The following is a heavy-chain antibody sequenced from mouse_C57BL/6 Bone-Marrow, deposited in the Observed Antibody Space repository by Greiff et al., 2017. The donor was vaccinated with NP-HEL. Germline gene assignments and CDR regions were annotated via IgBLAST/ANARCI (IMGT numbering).Heavy chain of an antibody. D-gene: IGHD2-2*01. CDR2: IYPSDSET. V-gene: IGHV1-61*01. Sequence: VQLQQSGAELVRPGSSVKLSCKASGYTFTSYWMDWVKQRPGQGLEWIGNIYPSDSETHYNQKFKDKATLTVDNSSSTAYVQLSSLTSEDSAVYDCAGGVTAGGFAYWGQGTLVTVSA. CDR3: AGGVTAGGFAY. J-gene: IGHJ3*01. CDR1: GYTFTSYW.